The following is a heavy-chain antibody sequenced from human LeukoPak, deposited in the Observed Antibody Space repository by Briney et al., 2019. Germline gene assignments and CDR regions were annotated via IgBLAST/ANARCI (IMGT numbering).Heavy chain of an antibody. V-gene: IGHV4-59*12. CDR2: IYYSGST. Sequence: SETLSLTCTVSGGSISNNYWSWFRQPPGKGLEWIGYIYYSGSTNYNPSLKSRVTISGDTSKKQFSLKLSSVTAADTAVYYCVTYYYGSSAPKRNYWGQGILVTVSS. CDR3: VTYYYGSSAPKRNY. J-gene: IGHJ4*02. D-gene: IGHD3-22*01. CDR1: GGSISNNY.